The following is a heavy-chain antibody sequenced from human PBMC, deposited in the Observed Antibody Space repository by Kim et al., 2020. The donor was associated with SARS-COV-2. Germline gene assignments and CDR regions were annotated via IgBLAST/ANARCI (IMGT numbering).Heavy chain of an antibody. Sequence: GGSLRLSCGATGFSFRSYGMHWVRQAADKGLEWVASIAYDGSNSNYADSVKGRFTISRDNSKNTLNLQMDSLRGDDTGIYYCAREARNGYDYFESWGRGTQVNVSS. CDR2: IAYDGSNS. V-gene: IGHV3-30*02. CDR1: GFSFRSYG. D-gene: IGHD5-12*01. J-gene: IGHJ1*01. CDR3: AREARNGYDYFES.